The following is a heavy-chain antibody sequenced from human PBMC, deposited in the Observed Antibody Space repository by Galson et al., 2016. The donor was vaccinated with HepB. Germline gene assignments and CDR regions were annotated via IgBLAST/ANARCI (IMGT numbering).Heavy chain of an antibody. V-gene: IGHV4-61*01. D-gene: IGHD2-15*01. Sequence: SETLSLTCTVSGGSVSSGSYYWSWIRQPPGKGLEWLGYIDYTGGTIYNPSLKSRVTISVDTSKNQFSLRLTSVTAADTAVYYCVRAGDCSGGTCYSGFLAYWGQGTLVTVSS. CDR2: IDYTGGT. J-gene: IGHJ4*02. CDR1: GGSVSSGSYY. CDR3: VRAGDCSGGTCYSGFLAY.